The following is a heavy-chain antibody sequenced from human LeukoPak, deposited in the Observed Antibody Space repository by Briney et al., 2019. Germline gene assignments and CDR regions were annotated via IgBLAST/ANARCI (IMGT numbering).Heavy chain of an antibody. J-gene: IGHJ6*02. CDR1: GFTFSSYA. V-gene: IGHV3-23*01. D-gene: IGHD2-2*03. CDR2: ISGSGGST. CDR3: AKDPGYCSSTSCYFGYYYYGMDV. Sequence: GGSLRLSCAASGFTFSSYAMSWVRQAPGKGPEWVSTISGSGGSTYYADSVKGRFTISRDNSKNTLYLQMNSLRAEDTAVYYCAKDPGYCSSTSCYFGYYYYGMDVWGQGTTVTVSS.